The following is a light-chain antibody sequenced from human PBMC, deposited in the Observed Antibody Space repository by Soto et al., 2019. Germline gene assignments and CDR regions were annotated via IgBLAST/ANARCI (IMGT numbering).Light chain of an antibody. CDR2: EVS. Sequence: QSVLTQPASVSGSPGQSITISCTGTSGDVGGYNYVSWYQQHPGKAPKLMIYEVSNRPSGVSNRFSGSKSGNMASLTISGLQAEDEADYYCSSYTSSSTVVFGGGTKLTVL. CDR1: SGDVGGYNY. CDR3: SSYTSSSTVV. J-gene: IGLJ2*01. V-gene: IGLV2-14*01.